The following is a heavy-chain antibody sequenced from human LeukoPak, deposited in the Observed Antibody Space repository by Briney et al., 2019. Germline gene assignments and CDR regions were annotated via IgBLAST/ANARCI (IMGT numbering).Heavy chain of an antibody. V-gene: IGHV4-38-2*01. CDR1: GYSISSGYY. J-gene: IGHJ5*02. Sequence: PSETLSLTCAVSGYSISSGYYWGWIRQPPGKGLEWIGSIYHSGSTYYNPSLKSRVTISVDTSKNQFSLKLSSVTAADTAVYYCARPGGPAAHPADWFDPWGQGTLVTVSS. CDR2: IYHSGST. D-gene: IGHD6-13*01. CDR3: ARPGGPAAHPADWFDP.